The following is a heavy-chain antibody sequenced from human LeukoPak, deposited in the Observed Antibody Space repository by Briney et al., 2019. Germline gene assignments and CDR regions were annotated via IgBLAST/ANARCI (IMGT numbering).Heavy chain of an antibody. J-gene: IGHJ4*02. CDR1: GGSISGSSYY. D-gene: IGHD5-18*01. Sequence: PSETLSLTCTVSGGSISGSSYYWSWVRQPPGKGLEWIGEINHSGSTNYNPSLKSRVTISVDTSKNQFSLKLSSVTAADTAVYYCARASSYGLDYWGQGTLVTVSS. CDR2: INHSGST. CDR3: ARASSYGLDY. V-gene: IGHV4-39*07.